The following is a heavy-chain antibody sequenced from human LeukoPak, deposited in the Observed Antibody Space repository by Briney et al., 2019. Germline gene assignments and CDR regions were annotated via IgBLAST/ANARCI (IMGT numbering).Heavy chain of an antibody. CDR3: TRNTVAGPGDD. J-gene: IGHJ4*02. Sequence: GGALRLSCVASGFTFITFWMTGVRHARGRGLAWGANIKRDGSEKLYVDSVKSRFTISRDNAQNSLYMQMNSLRVEDTALYYCTRNTVAGPGDDWGQGTLVTVSS. CDR1: GFTFITFW. V-gene: IGHV3-7*01. CDR2: IKRDGSEK. D-gene: IGHD4-23*01.